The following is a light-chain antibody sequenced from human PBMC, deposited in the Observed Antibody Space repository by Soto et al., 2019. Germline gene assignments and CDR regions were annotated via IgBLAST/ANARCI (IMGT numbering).Light chain of an antibody. V-gene: IGKV1-39*01. J-gene: IGKJ4*01. CDR1: QSISSY. Sequence: DIQMTQSPSSLSASVGDRVTITCRASQSISSYLNWYQQKPGIAPKLLIYAASSLQSGVPSRFSGSGSGTDFTLTISSLQPEDFATYYGQQSYRTPLTFGGGTKVEIK. CDR2: AAS. CDR3: QQSYRTPLT.